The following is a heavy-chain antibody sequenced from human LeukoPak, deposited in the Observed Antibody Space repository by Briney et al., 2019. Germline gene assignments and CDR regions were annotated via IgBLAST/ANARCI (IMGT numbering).Heavy chain of an antibody. CDR3: ARGVSDYGDYSSMAFDY. CDR2: IYYSGST. J-gene: IGHJ4*02. D-gene: IGHD4-17*01. Sequence: PSETLSLTCTVSGGSISSGGYYWSWIRQHPGKGLEWIGYIYYSGSTYYNPSLKSRVTISVDTSKNQFSLKLSSVTAADTAVYYCARGVSDYGDYSSMAFDYWGQGTLVTVSS. V-gene: IGHV4-31*03. CDR1: GGSISSGGYY.